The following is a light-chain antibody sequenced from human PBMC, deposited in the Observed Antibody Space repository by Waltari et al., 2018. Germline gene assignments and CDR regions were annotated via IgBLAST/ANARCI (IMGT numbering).Light chain of an antibody. V-gene: IGLV2-14*01. Sequence: QSALTQPASVSASPGQSITISCPGTDSDVGAYDFVSWYQQHPGKAPHLLIYEVSNRPSGISNRFSASKSGNTASLTISGLQAEDEADYYCSSYTTSSAPGVFGTGTRVTVL. CDR2: EVS. J-gene: IGLJ1*01. CDR3: SSYTTSSAPGV. CDR1: DSDVGAYDF.